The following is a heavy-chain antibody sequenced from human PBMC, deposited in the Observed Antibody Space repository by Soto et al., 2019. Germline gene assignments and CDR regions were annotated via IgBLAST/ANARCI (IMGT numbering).Heavy chain of an antibody. J-gene: IGHJ4*02. Sequence: QVHLVQSGAEVRKPGASVKVSCKGSGYTFTTYGITWVRQAPGQGLEWMGWISAHNGNTNYAQKLQGRVTVTRDTSTSTAYMELRNLRSDDTAVYYCARGRYGDSWGQGALVTGSS. CDR1: GYTFTTYG. CDR3: ARGRYGDS. CDR2: ISAHNGNT. V-gene: IGHV1-18*01. D-gene: IGHD1-1*01.